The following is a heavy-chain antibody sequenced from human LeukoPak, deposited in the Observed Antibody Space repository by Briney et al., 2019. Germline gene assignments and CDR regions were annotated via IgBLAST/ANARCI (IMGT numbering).Heavy chain of an antibody. D-gene: IGHD3-10*01. CDR2: ISAHSGNT. J-gene: IGHJ5*02. CDR1: GYTFTRYG. V-gene: IGHV1-18*01. Sequence: GASVEVSCKASGYTFTRYGISWVRQAPGQGLEWMGWISAHSGNTNYAQKLQGRVTMTTDTSTSTAYMELRSLRSDDTAVYYCAREGGFGPGSREFDPWGQGTLVTVSS. CDR3: AREGGFGPGSREFDP.